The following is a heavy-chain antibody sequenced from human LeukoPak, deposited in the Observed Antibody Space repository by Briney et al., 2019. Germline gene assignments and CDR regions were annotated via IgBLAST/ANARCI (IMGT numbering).Heavy chain of an antibody. CDR2: IYYSGST. V-gene: IGHV4-39*01. J-gene: IGHJ4*02. CDR1: GGSISSSSYY. D-gene: IGHD4-17*01. CDR3: ARPLSYGDNFDY. Sequence: SETLSLTCTVSGGSISSSSYYWGWIRQPPGKGLEWIGSIYYSGSTYYNPSLKSRVTISVDTSKNQFSLKLSSVTAADTAVYYCARPLSYGDNFDYWGQGTLVTVSS.